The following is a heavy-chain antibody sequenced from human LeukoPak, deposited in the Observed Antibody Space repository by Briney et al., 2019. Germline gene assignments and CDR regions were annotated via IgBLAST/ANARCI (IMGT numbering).Heavy chain of an antibody. J-gene: IGHJ3*02. CDR3: ARARSRVGDENAFDI. V-gene: IGHV3-21*01. CDR2: ISSSSSYI. CDR1: GITFSSYG. D-gene: IGHD3-16*01. Sequence: PGGSLRLSCAASGITFSSYGMNWVRQAPGKGLEWVSSISSSSSYIYYADSVKGRFTISRDNAKNSLYLQMNSLRAEDTAVYYCARARSRVGDENAFDIWGQGTMVTVSS.